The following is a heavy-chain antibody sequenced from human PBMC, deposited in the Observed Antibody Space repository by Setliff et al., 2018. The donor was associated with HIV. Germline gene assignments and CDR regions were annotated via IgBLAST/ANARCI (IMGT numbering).Heavy chain of an antibody. J-gene: IGHJ4*02. V-gene: IGHV1-46*01. CDR2: INPGDGST. Sequence: ASVKVSCKASGYTFTSYYIYWVRQAPGQGLQWMGIINPGDGSTIYAQKFQVRVTMTRDTSTSTLYMELSSLRSEDTAVYYCARDATYDYVWGTSSLVLDYWGQGTLVTVSS. D-gene: IGHD3-16*01. CDR1: GYTFTSYY. CDR3: ARDATYDYVWGTSSLVLDY.